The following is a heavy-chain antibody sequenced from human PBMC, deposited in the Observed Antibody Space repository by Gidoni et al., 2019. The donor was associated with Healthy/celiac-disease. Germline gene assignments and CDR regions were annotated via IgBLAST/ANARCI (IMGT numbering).Heavy chain of an antibody. V-gene: IGHV5-10-1*03. CDR3: ARTLGYCSGGSCYTHAFDI. CDR1: GYSFTSYW. D-gene: IGHD2-15*01. J-gene: IGHJ3*02. CDR2: IDPSDSYT. Sequence: EVQLVQSGAAVKKPGESLRISCKGSGYSFTSYWISWVRQMPGKGLEWMGRIDPSDSYTNYSPSFQGHVTIAADKSISTAYLQWSSLKASDTAMYYCARTLGYCSGGSCYTHAFDIWGQGTMVTVSS.